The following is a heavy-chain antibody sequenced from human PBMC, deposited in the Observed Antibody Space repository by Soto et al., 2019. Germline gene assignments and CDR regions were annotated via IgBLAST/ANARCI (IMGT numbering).Heavy chain of an antibody. V-gene: IGHV3-33*01. CDR2: IWYDGSNK. CDR3: ARDYLRGYSYGDYYYYGMDV. J-gene: IGHJ6*02. D-gene: IGHD5-18*01. CDR1: GFTFSSYG. Sequence: GGSLRLSCAASGFTFSSYGMHWVRQAPGKGLEWVAVIWYDGSNKYYADSVKGRFTISRDNSKNTLYLQMNSLRAEDTAVYYCARDYLRGYSYGDYYYYGMDVWGQGTTVTVSS.